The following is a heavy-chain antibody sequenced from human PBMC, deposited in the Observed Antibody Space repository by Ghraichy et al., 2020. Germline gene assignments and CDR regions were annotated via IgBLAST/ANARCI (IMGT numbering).Heavy chain of an antibody. V-gene: IGHV3-23*01. D-gene: IGHD6-19*01. Sequence: GGSLRLSCAASGFTFSSYAMSWVRQAPGKGLEWVSAISGSGGSTYYADSVKGRFTISRDNSKNTLYLQMNSLRAEDTAVYYCAGGYSSGWYRVSQAYWGQGTLVTVSS. CDR2: ISGSGGST. CDR3: AGGYSSGWYRVSQAY. CDR1: GFTFSSYA. J-gene: IGHJ4*02.